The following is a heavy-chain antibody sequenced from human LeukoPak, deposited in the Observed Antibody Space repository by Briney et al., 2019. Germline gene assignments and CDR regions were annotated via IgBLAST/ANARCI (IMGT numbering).Heavy chain of an antibody. D-gene: IGHD1-20*01. CDR1: GHTFTSYY. CDR3: ARTEPNWNYPDY. CDR2: INPSGGST. Sequence: ASVKVSCKASGHTFTSYYMHWVRQAPGQGLEWMGIINPSGGSTSYAQKFQGRVTMTRDMSTSTVYMELSSLRSEDTAVYYCARTEPNWNYPDYWGQGTLVTVSS. V-gene: IGHV1-46*01. J-gene: IGHJ4*02.